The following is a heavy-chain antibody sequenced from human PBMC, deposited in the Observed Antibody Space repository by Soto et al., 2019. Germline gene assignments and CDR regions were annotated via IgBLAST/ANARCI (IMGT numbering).Heavy chain of an antibody. J-gene: IGHJ4*02. D-gene: IGHD6-13*01. CDR3: ARGSTGYTSSWYKY. CDR1: GGSVSSINYY. Sequence: SETLSLTCAVSGGSVSSINYYWTWIRQPPGKGPEWIGDISNTGSTNYNPSLKSRVTISVDTSKKQFSLKLNSVTASDTAIYYCARGSTGYTSSWYKYWGQGALVTVSS. CDR2: ISNTGST. V-gene: IGHV4-61*01.